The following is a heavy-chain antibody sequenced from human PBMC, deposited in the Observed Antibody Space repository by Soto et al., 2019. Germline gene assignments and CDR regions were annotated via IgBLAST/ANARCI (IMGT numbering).Heavy chain of an antibody. Sequence: ASVKVSCKASGYTFTSYAMHWVRQAPGQRLEWMGWINAGNGNTKYSQKFQGRVTITRDTSASTAYMELSSLRSEDTAVYYCATDRPLQYYYDSSGPFDPWGQGTLVTVSS. D-gene: IGHD3-22*01. V-gene: IGHV1-3*01. CDR1: GYTFTSYA. CDR2: INAGNGNT. J-gene: IGHJ5*02. CDR3: ATDRPLQYYYDSSGPFDP.